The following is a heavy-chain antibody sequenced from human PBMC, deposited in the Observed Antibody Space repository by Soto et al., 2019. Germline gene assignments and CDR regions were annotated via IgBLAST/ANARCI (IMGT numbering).Heavy chain of an antibody. CDR3: ATGHFFYTPPHQTSWFDP. CDR1: GYTLTELS. J-gene: IGHJ5*02. CDR2: FDPEDGET. D-gene: IGHD3-16*01. Sequence: ASVKVSCKVSGYTLTELSMHWVRQAPGKGLEWMGGFDPEDGETIYAQKFQGRVTMTEDTSTDTAYMELSSLRSEDTAVYYCATGHFFYTPPHQTSWFDPWGQGTLVTV. V-gene: IGHV1-24*01.